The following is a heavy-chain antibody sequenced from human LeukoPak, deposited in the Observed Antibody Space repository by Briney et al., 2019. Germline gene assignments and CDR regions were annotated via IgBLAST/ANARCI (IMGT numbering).Heavy chain of an antibody. Sequence: ASVKVSCKASGYTFTGYYMHWVRQAPGQGLEWMGWINPNSGGTNYAQKFQGRVTMTRDTSISTAYMELSRLRSDDTAVYYCARGPGITMIVVVPDYWGQGTLVTVSS. J-gene: IGHJ4*02. V-gene: IGHV1-2*02. CDR3: ARGPGITMIVVVPDY. CDR2: INPNSGGT. D-gene: IGHD3-22*01. CDR1: GYTFTGYY.